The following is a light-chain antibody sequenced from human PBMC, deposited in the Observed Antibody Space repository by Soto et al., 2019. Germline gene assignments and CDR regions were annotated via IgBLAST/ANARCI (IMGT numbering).Light chain of an antibody. CDR1: ETVSSNY. Sequence: DIGLTQSPGTLSLSPGERATLSCRASETVSSNYVAWYQQKPGQAPRLLIYSSSTRATGIPDRFSGSGSGADFALTITRLEPEDFAVYYCHQYGRAPRTFGQGTKVDIK. V-gene: IGKV3-20*01. J-gene: IGKJ1*01. CDR3: HQYGRAPRT. CDR2: SSS.